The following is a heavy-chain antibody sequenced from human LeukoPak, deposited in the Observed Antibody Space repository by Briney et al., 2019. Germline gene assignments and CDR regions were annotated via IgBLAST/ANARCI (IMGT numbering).Heavy chain of an antibody. CDR1: GYSISSSNW. V-gene: IGHV4-28*03. D-gene: IGHD6-13*01. CDR2: IYYSGST. J-gene: IGHJ3*02. CDR3: ARDIIAAGHDAFDI. Sequence: SDTLSLTCAVSGYSISSSNWWGWIRQPPGKGLEWIGYIYYSGSTNYNPSLKSRVTISVDTSKNQFSLKLSSVTAADTAVYYCARDIIAAGHDAFDIWGQGTMVTVSS.